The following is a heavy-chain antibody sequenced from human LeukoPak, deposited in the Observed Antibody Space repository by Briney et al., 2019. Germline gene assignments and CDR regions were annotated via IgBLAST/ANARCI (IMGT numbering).Heavy chain of an antibody. J-gene: IGHJ3*02. CDR3: ARGDYYDSSGYYFPDAFEI. V-gene: IGHV3-33*01. CDR2: IWYDGSNK. CDR1: GFTFSSYG. Sequence: GGSLRLSCAASGFTFSSYGMHWVRQAPGKGLEWVAVIWYDGSNKYYVDSVQGRFTISRDNSKNTLYLQMSSLRAEDTAVYYCARGDYYDSSGYYFPDAFEIWGQGTMVTVSS. D-gene: IGHD3-22*01.